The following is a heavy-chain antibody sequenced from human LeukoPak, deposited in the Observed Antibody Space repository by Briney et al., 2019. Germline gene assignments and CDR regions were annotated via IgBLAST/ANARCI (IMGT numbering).Heavy chain of an antibody. Sequence: GGSLRLSCAASGFTFSDYYMSWIRQAPGKGLEWISYISSSGDTIFYADSVKGRFTISRDNAKNSLYLQMNSLRADDTAVYYCASFYCSGGSCYQYFSYYYMDVWGKGTTVTISS. CDR3: ASFYCSGGSCYQYFSYYYMDV. V-gene: IGHV3-11*04. D-gene: IGHD2-15*01. CDR1: GFTFSDYY. CDR2: ISSSGDTI. J-gene: IGHJ6*03.